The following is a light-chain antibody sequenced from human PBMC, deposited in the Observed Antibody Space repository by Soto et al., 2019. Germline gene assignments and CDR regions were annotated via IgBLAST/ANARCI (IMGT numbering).Light chain of an antibody. CDR3: SAWDDNIYGPV. V-gene: IGLV1-44*01. Sequence: QSVLTQPPSASGTPGQRVAISCSGGSSDIGSNPVNWYLHLPGAAPKLLIYRDNQRPSGVPDRFSGSMSGTSASLTISGLQSEDEADYFCSAWDDNIYGPVFGGGTKLTVL. CDR2: RDN. CDR1: SSDIGSNP. J-gene: IGLJ2*01.